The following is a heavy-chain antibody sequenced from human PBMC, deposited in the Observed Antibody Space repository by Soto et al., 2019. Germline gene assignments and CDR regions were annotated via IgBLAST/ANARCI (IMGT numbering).Heavy chain of an antibody. Sequence: QITLKESGPTLVRPTQTLTLTCTFSGFSLTTSGVGVGWIRQPPGKALEWLAVIYWDDDKRYSSSLKSRLTITKDTSKNQLVLTPTNMDPVDTATSYCPPHPYYGLGSSSFDYWGQGTLVTVSS. CDR1: GFSLTTSGVG. D-gene: IGHD3-10*01. CDR2: IYWDDDK. CDR3: PPHPYYGLGSSSFDY. J-gene: IGHJ4*02. V-gene: IGHV2-5*02.